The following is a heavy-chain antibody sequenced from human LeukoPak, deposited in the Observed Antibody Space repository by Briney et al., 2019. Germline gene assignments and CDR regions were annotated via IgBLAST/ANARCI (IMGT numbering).Heavy chain of an antibody. V-gene: IGHV3-23*01. J-gene: IGHJ4*02. CDR2: ISGSGSST. CDR1: GFTFSSYA. CDR3: ARYPLSYSNNWHYYFDH. Sequence: GGSLRLSCAASGFTFSSYAMSWVRQAPGKGLEWVSVISGSGSSTYYADSVKGRFTISRDNSKSTLYLQMNSLRAEDTAVYYCARYPLSYSNNWHYYFDHWGQGTLLTVSS. D-gene: IGHD1-1*01.